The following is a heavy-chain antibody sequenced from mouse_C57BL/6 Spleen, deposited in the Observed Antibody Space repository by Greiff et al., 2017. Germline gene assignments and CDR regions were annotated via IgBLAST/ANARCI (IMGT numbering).Heavy chain of an antibody. J-gene: IGHJ1*03. Sequence: QVQLKQPGAELVKPGASVKLSCKASGYTFTSYWMQWVKQRPGQGLEWIGEIDPSDSYTNYNQKFKGKATLTVDTSSSTAYMQLSSLTSEDSAVYYGARRLLRGTGCFDVWGKGTTVTVSS. CDR1: GYTFTSYW. CDR2: IDPSDSYT. V-gene: IGHV1-50*01. D-gene: IGHD1-1*01. CDR3: ARRLLRGTGCFDV.